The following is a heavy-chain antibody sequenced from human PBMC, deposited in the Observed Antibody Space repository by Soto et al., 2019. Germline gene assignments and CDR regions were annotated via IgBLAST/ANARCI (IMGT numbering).Heavy chain of an antibody. CDR1: GGSISSGDYY. J-gene: IGHJ6*02. CDR2: IYYSGST. CDR3: ARDSYDFWSGYYSDYYYGMDV. D-gene: IGHD3-3*01. V-gene: IGHV4-30-4*01. Sequence: SETLSLTCTVSGGSISSGDYYWSWIRQPPGKGLEWIGYIYYSGSTYYNPSLKSRVTISVDTSKNQFSLKLSSVTAADTAVYYCARDSYDFWSGYYSDYYYGMDVWGQGTTVTVYS.